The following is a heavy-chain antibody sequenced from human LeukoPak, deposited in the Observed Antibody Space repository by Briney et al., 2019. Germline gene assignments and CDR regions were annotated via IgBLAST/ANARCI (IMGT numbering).Heavy chain of an antibody. CDR2: ISSSSSYT. Sequence: WGSLRLSCAASGFTFSDYYMSWIRQAPGKGLEWVSYISSSSSYTNYADSVKGRFTISRDNAKNSLYLRMNSLRAEDTAVYYCARDFAPIIAVAGNFDYWGQGTLVTVSS. D-gene: IGHD6-19*01. CDR3: ARDFAPIIAVAGNFDY. J-gene: IGHJ4*02. CDR1: GFTFSDYY. V-gene: IGHV3-11*05.